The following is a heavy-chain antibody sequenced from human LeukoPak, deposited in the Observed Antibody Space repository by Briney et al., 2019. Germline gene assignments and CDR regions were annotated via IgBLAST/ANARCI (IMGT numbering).Heavy chain of an antibody. D-gene: IGHD3-22*01. CDR2: ISGSGGST. CDR1: GFTFSSYA. CDR3: AGRDSSGYYFGRWFDP. Sequence: GGSLRLSCAASGFTFSSYAMSWVRQAPGKGLEWVSAISGSGGSTYYADSVEGWFTISRDNSKNTLYLQMNSLRAEDTAVYYCAGRDSSGYYFGRWFDPWGQGTLVTVSS. J-gene: IGHJ5*02. V-gene: IGHV3-23*01.